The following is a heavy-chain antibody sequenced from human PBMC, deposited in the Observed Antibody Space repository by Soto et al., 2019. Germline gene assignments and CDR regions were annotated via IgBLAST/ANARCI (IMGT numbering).Heavy chain of an antibody. D-gene: IGHD3-9*01. J-gene: IGHJ4*02. Sequence: EVQLVESGGGLVQPGRSLRLSCTASGFTFGDYAMSWFRQAPGKGLEWVGFIRSKAYGGTTEYAAAVKGRLTISRDDSKSIAYLQMNSLKTEDTAVYYCTREHADILTGYYDYWGQGTLVTVSS. V-gene: IGHV3-49*03. CDR3: TREHADILTGYYDY. CDR2: IRSKAYGGTT. CDR1: GFTFGDYA.